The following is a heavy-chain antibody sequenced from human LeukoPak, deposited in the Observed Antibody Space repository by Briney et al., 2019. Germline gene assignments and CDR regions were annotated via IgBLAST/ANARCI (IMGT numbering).Heavy chain of an antibody. V-gene: IGHV3-23*01. J-gene: IGHJ4*02. CDR1: GLTFSNYA. D-gene: IGHD5-18*01. CDR2: ICANDGNT. Sequence: GGSLRLSCAASGLTFSNYAMSWVRQAPGKGLEWVSVICANDGNTYYADAVKGRFTISRDNSKDTLYLQMDSLRAEDTAVYYCARGDTAMVHWGQGTLVTVSS. CDR3: ARGDTAMVH.